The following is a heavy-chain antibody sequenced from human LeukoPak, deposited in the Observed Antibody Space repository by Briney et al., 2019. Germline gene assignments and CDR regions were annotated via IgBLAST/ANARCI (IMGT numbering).Heavy chain of an antibody. CDR2: IRQDGGTK. D-gene: IGHD1-26*01. CDR3: ARDQAPSFSGGHYDAFDI. V-gene: IGHV3-7*01. Sequence: GSLRLSCAASGFTFSSYWMTWLRQAPGRGLEWVANIRQDGGTKYYVDSVKGRFTISRDNAMNSLYLQMNSLRAEDTAVYYCARDQAPSFSGGHYDAFDIWGQGTVVTVSS. J-gene: IGHJ3*02. CDR1: GFTFSSYW.